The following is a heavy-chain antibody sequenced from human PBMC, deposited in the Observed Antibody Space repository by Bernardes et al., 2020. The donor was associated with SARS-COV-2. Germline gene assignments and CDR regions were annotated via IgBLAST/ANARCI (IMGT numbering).Heavy chain of an antibody. J-gene: IGHJ6*02. D-gene: IGHD5-12*01. CDR3: ARGGGYSGYDYWGYYYYGMDV. CDR1: GYTFTSYD. CDR2: MNPNSGNT. Sequence: ASVKVSCKASGYTFTSYDINWVRQATGQGLEWMGWMNPNSGNTGYAQKFQGRVTMTRNTSISTAYMELSSLRSEDTAVYYCARGGGYSGYDYWGYYYYGMDVWGQGTTVTVSS. V-gene: IGHV1-8*01.